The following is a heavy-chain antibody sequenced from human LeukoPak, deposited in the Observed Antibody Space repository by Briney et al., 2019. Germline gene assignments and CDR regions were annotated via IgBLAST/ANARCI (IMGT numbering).Heavy chain of an antibody. V-gene: IGHV7-4-1*02. CDR1: GYTFTSCA. CDR2: INTNTGNP. CDR3: ARDFGISYYYDSSGLG. J-gene: IGHJ4*02. D-gene: IGHD3-22*01. Sequence: ASVKVSCKASGYTFTSCAMNWVRQAPGQGLEWMGWINTNTGNPTYAQGFTGRFVFSLDTSVSTAYLQISSLKAEDTAVYYCARDFGISYYYDSSGLGWGQGTLVTVSS.